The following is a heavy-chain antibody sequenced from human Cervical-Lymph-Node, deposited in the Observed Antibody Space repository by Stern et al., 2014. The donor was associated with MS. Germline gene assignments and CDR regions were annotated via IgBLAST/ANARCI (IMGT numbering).Heavy chain of an antibody. D-gene: IGHD4-17*01. V-gene: IGHV1-58*01. CDR2: IVVGSGKT. J-gene: IGHJ3*02. CDR1: GFTFSNSG. Sequence: LLQPGSSVKVSCKASGFTFSNSGVQWVRQTRGQRLEWIGWIVVGSGKTNYAQKFQERVTITRDRSTSTAYMELSSLRSEDTAVFYCAAGDTVAMLGTAIDAFDIWGQGTMVTVSS. CDR3: AAGDTVAMLGTAIDAFDI.